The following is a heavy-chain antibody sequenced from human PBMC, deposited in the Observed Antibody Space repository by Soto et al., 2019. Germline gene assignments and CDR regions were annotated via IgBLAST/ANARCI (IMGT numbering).Heavy chain of an antibody. CDR2: ISSSSTTI. CDR1: GFIFSSYS. V-gene: IGHV3-48*01. J-gene: IGHJ4*02. Sequence: EVQLVESGGGLVQPGGSLRLSCAASGFIFSSYSMNWVRQAPGKGLEWISYISSSSTTIYYADSVKGRFTISRDNAKNSLYLQMNSRRAEDTAVYYCASFGLHLGELSLYPFDYWGQGTLVTVSS. D-gene: IGHD3-16*02. CDR3: ASFGLHLGELSLYPFDY.